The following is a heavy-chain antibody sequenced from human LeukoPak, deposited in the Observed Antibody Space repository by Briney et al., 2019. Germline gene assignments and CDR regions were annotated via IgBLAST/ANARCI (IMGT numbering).Heavy chain of an antibody. CDR2: IKHDGSEK. CDR3: ARVTSRDPLHY. J-gene: IGHJ4*02. V-gene: IGHV3-7*03. Sequence: GGSLRLSCAASGLTFSNYWMNWVRQAPGKGLEWLANIKHDGSEKYYVGSVKGRFTISRDNAKNSLYLQMNSLRAEDTAFYYCARVTSRDPLHYWGQGTLVTVSS. CDR1: GLTFSNYW. D-gene: IGHD2-21*02.